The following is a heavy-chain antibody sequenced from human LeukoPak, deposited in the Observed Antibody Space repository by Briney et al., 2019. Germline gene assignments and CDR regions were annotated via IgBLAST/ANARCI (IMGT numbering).Heavy chain of an antibody. J-gene: IGHJ4*02. CDR3: RGYYYDSSGYYLDY. D-gene: IGHD3-22*01. V-gene: IGHV4-39*07. CDR2: IYYSGST. CDR1: GGSISSSSYY. Sequence: PSETLSLTCTVSGGSISSSSYYWGWIRQPPGKGLEWIGSIYYSGSTYYNPSLKSRVTISVDTSKNQFSLKLSSVTAADTAVYYCRGYYYDSSGYYLDYWGQGTLVTVSS.